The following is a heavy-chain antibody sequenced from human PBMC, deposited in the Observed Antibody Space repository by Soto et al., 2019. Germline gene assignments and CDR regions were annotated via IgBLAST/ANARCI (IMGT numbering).Heavy chain of an antibody. Sequence: ASVKVSCKASGYTFTSYVISWVRQAPGQGLEWMGWISAYNGNTNYAQKLQGRVTMTTDTSTSTAYMELRSLRSDDTAVYYCATHRIAAAGYYYMDVWGKGTTVTVSS. J-gene: IGHJ6*03. D-gene: IGHD6-13*01. CDR1: GYTFTSYV. CDR3: ATHRIAAAGYYYMDV. V-gene: IGHV1-18*01. CDR2: ISAYNGNT.